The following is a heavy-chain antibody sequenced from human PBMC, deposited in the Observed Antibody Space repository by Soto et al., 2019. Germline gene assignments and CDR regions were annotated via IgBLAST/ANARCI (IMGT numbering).Heavy chain of an antibody. J-gene: IGHJ6*02. CDR3: ARGQWLAEYYYYGMDV. V-gene: IGHV1-69*13. CDR2: IIPIFGTA. Sequence: SVKVSCKASGGTFSSYAISWVRQAPGQGLEWMGGIIPIFGTANYAQKFQGRVTITADESTSTAYMELSSLRSEDTAVYYCARGQWLAEYYYYGMDVWGQGTTVPVSS. CDR1: GGTFSSYA. D-gene: IGHD6-19*01.